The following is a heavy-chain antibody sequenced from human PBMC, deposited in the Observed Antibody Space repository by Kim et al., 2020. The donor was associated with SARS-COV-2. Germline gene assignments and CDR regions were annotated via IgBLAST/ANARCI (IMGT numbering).Heavy chain of an antibody. CDR3: ARSTYYDYVWGSYRPNYFDY. Sequence: SETLSLTCTVSGGSISSYYWSWIRQPPGKGLEWIGYIYYSGSTNYNPSLKSRVTISVDTSKNQFSLKLSSVTAADTAVYYCARSTYYDYVWGSYRPNYFDYWGQGTLVTVSS. J-gene: IGHJ4*02. D-gene: IGHD3-16*02. CDR2: IYYSGST. CDR1: GGSISSYY. V-gene: IGHV4-59*13.